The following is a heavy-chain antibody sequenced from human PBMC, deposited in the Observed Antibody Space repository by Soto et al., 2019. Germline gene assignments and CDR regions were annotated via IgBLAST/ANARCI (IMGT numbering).Heavy chain of an antibody. D-gene: IGHD3-22*01. V-gene: IGHV3-23*01. J-gene: IGHJ6*02. Sequence: GGSLRLSCAVSGFTFNTYGLSWVRQAPGKGLEWVSAISASGGSRYYADSVKGRFTISRDNSKNTLFLQMNSLSAEDTAVYYCERRYYYDGSGPYGMDVWGQGTTATVSS. CDR2: ISASGGSR. CDR1: GFTFNTYG. CDR3: ERRYYYDGSGPYGMDV.